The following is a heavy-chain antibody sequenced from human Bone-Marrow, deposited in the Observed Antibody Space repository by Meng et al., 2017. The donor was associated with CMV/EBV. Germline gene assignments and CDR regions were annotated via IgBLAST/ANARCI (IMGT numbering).Heavy chain of an antibody. Sequence: QDHRVRSGGDVETPGSSGKGACKAAGGTFSSYAICWVRQAPGQGLEWMGGIIPIFGTANYAQKFQGRVTITADESTSTAYMELSSLRSEDTAVYYCARDTIVGATFWFDPWGQGTLVTVSS. CDR3: ARDTIVGATFWFDP. CDR1: GGTFSSYA. CDR2: IIPIFGTA. J-gene: IGHJ5*02. D-gene: IGHD1-26*01. V-gene: IGHV1-69*12.